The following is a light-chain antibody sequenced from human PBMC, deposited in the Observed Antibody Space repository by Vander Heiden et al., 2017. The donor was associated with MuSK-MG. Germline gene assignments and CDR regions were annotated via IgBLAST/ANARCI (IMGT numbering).Light chain of an antibody. J-gene: IGKJ1*01. CDR2: AAS. Sequence: IQMTQSPSSLSAFVGDRVTITCRASQSISTYLYWYQQKPGKAPKLLIHAASSLQSGVPSRFSGSGSGTDFTLTINRLQPEDFATYYCQQSDSIHTTFGQGTKVEI. V-gene: IGKV1-39*01. CDR3: QQSDSIHTT. CDR1: QSISTY.